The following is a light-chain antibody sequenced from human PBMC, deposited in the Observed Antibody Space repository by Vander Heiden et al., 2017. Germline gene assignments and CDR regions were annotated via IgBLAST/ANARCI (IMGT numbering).Light chain of an antibody. J-gene: IGLJ2*01. CDR1: SSDVGGYNY. CDR3: CSYAGSYSVV. V-gene: IGLV2-11*01. CDR2: DVT. Sequence: QSALPQPRSVSGSPGQSVTISCTGTSSDVGGYNYVSWYQNHPGKVPKVLIYDVTQRPSGVPDRFSGSKSGNTASLTISGLQADDEADYFCCSYAGSYSVVFGGGTKLTVL.